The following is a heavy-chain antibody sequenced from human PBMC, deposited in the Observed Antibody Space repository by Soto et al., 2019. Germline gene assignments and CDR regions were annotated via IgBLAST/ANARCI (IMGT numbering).Heavy chain of an antibody. J-gene: IGHJ6*02. CDR2: ISAYNGNT. Sequence: ASVKVSCKSSGYPFTHYGISWVRQAPGQGLEWMGWISAYNGNTNYAQKLQGRVTMTTDTSTSTAYMELRSLRSDDTAVYYYARDIVVVPAAIGYYYYGMDVGGQGTTVTVSS. CDR1: GYPFTHYG. CDR3: ARDIVVVPAAIGYYYYGMDV. V-gene: IGHV1-18*01. D-gene: IGHD2-2*01.